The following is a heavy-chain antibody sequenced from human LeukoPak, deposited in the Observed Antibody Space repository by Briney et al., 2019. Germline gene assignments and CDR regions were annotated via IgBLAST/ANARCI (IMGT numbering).Heavy chain of an antibody. CDR3: ARGQGTVTTH. V-gene: IGHV4-34*01. Sequence: SETLSLTCAVSGGSFSGYYWTWIRQPPGKGLEWIGEINHSGNANYNPSLKSRVTISLDMSENHFSLKLTSVTATDTAVYYCARGQGTVTTHWGQGTLVTVSS. D-gene: IGHD4-17*01. CDR2: INHSGNA. CDR1: GGSFSGYY. J-gene: IGHJ4*02.